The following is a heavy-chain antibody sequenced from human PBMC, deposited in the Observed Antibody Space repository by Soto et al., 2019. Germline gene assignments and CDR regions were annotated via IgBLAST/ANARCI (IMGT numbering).Heavy chain of an antibody. CDR1: GVSVRSYT. V-gene: IGHV4-4*07. Sequence: QLQLQESGPGQVRPSETLSLTCIVSGVSVRSYTWSWVRQPANKGLVWIGRVFSSVSATYNPSLKSRVSISMDTPENRISLKLDSVTAADAGVYFCARDGMTTGDTWGPGTLVTVSS. CDR3: ARDGMTTGDT. CDR2: VFSSVSA. J-gene: IGHJ4*02. D-gene: IGHD2-21*02.